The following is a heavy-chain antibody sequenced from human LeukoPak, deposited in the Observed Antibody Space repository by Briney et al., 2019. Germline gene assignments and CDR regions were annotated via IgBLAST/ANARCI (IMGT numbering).Heavy chain of an antibody. Sequence: SQTLSLTCTVSGGSIGSGNYYWSWIRQLPGKGLEWIGYIYHSGSTYYNPSLKSRVTISVDRSKNQFSLKLSSVTAADTAVYYCARVLTLQSYGMDVWGQGTTVTVSS. V-gene: IGHV4-30-2*01. CDR2: IYHSGST. CDR1: GGSIGSGNYY. CDR3: ARVLTLQSYGMDV. J-gene: IGHJ6*02. D-gene: IGHD4-11*01.